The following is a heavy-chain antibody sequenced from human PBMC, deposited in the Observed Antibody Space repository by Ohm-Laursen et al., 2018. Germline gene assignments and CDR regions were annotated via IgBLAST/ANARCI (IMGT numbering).Heavy chain of an antibody. CDR3: ARGLSRIEPVYFDY. V-gene: IGHV4-59*08. CDR2: IYYSGST. D-gene: IGHD3-16*02. J-gene: IGHJ4*02. CDR1: GGSISSYY. Sequence: SDTLSLTCTVSGGSISSYYWSWIRQPPGKGLEWIGYIYYSGSTNYNPSLKSRVTISVDTSKNQFSLKLSSVTAADTAVYYCARGLSRIEPVYFDYWGQGTLVTVSS.